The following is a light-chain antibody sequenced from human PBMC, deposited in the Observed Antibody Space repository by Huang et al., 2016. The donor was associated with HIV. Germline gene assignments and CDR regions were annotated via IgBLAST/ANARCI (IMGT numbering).Light chain of an antibody. V-gene: IGKV1-39*01. CDR1: QSIRSY. CDR2: AAY. CDR3: QQSYSTPPA. J-gene: IGKJ4*01. Sequence: DIQMTKSPSSLSASVGDRVTLTCRASQSIRSYLNWYQQKPGKAPKLLIYAAYTLQSGVPSRFSGSGSGADCTLTISSLQPEDFATYYCQQSYSTPPALGGGTKVEIK.